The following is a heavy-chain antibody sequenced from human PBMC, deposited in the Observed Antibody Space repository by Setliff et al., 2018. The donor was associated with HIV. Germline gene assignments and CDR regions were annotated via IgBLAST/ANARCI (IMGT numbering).Heavy chain of an antibody. J-gene: IGHJ4*02. CDR1: GYTFTDYF. CDR2: ISPYDLSE. CDR3: ARQLSNSLDY. Sequence: ASVKVSCKASGYTFTDYFIHWVRQAPGQGLEWMGWISPYDLSERISQRFRGSVTMTRDTSINTAYMELSGLRSDDTAAYFCARQLSNSLDYWGQGTLVTVSS. V-gene: IGHV1-2*02. D-gene: IGHD7-27*01.